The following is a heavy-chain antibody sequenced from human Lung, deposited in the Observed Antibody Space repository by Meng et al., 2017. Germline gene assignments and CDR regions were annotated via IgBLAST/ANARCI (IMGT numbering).Heavy chain of an antibody. Sequence: VQLVQSGAEVKKPGASVKVSCKASGYTFTSYAMHWVRQAPGQRLEWMGWINAGNGNTKYSQKFQGRVTITRDTSASTAYMELSSLRSEDTAVYYCARGDHCGGDCYWFDYWGQGTLVTVSS. J-gene: IGHJ4*02. CDR2: INAGNGNT. D-gene: IGHD2-21*02. CDR3: ARGDHCGGDCYWFDY. CDR1: GYTFTSYA. V-gene: IGHV1-3*01.